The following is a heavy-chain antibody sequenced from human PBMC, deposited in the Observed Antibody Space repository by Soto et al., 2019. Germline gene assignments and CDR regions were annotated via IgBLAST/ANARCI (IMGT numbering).Heavy chain of an antibody. CDR1: GYTFTSYG. CDR3: ARDVDWNYDYYYYYYMDV. V-gene: IGHV1-18*01. D-gene: IGHD1-7*01. CDR2: ISAYNGNT. J-gene: IGHJ6*03. Sequence: ASVKVSCKASGYTFTSYGIGWVRQAPGQGLEWMGWISAYNGNTNYAQKLQGRVTMTTDTSTSTAYMELRSLRSDDTAVYYCARDVDWNYDYYYYYYMDVWGKGTTVTVSS.